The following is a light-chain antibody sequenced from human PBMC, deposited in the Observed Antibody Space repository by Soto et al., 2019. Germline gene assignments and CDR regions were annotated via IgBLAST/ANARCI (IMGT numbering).Light chain of an antibody. J-gene: IGLJ1*01. CDR2: EVV. V-gene: IGLV2-8*01. Sequence: QSALTQPPSASGTPGQSVTISCTGTKSDIGVYDFVSWYQQHPGKAPRLIIYEVVQRPSGVPDRFSGSKSGNTASLTVSGLQPADEAEYFCKSYAGSNTYVFGSGTKVT. CDR3: KSYAGSNTYV. CDR1: KSDIGVYDF.